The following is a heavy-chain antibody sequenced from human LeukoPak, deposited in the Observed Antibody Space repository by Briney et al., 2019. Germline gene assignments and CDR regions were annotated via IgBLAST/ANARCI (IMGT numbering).Heavy chain of an antibody. D-gene: IGHD3-10*01. J-gene: IGHJ4*02. CDR1: GYTFTSYY. V-gene: IGHV1-46*01. Sequence: ASVKVSGKASGYTFTSYYMHWVRQAPGQGLEWRGRINPSGGSTSYAQKFQGRVTMTRDTSTSTVYMELSSLRSEATDVYYCARALNYYGSGSSADYWGQGTLVTVSS. CDR2: INPSGGST. CDR3: ARALNYYGSGSSADY.